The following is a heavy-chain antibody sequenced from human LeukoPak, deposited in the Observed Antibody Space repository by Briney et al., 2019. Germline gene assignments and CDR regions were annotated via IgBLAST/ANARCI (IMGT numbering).Heavy chain of an antibody. CDR3: ARVELGIGGDYFDY. CDR1: GYIFTSFY. J-gene: IGHJ4*02. CDR2: ISAYNGNT. Sequence: ASVKVSCKASGYIFTSFYMHWVRQAPGQGLEWMGWISAYNGNTNYAQKLQGRVTMTTDTSTSTAYMELRSLRSDDTAVYYCARVELGIGGDYFDYWGQGTLVTVSS. D-gene: IGHD3-16*01. V-gene: IGHV1-18*04.